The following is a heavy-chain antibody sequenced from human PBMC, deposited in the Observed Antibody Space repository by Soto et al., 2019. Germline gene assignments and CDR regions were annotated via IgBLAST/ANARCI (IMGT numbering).Heavy chain of an antibody. Sequence: GGSLRLSCAASGFTFSSYGMHWVRQAPGKGLEWVAVIWYDGSNKYYADSVKGRFTISRDNSKNQLYLQMNSLRAEDTAVYYCARDGILWFGESIYGMDVWGQGTTVTVSS. D-gene: IGHD3-10*01. V-gene: IGHV3-33*01. CDR2: IWYDGSNK. J-gene: IGHJ6*02. CDR3: ARDGILWFGESIYGMDV. CDR1: GFTFSSYG.